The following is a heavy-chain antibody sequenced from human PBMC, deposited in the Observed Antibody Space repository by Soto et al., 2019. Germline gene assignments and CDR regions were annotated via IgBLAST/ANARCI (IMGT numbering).Heavy chain of an antibody. CDR2: VYYSGNT. CDR1: GDSISPYY. D-gene: IGHD6-13*01. CDR3: ARKGAAASYAHYYMDV. J-gene: IGHJ6*03. Sequence: QVQLQESGPGLVKPSETLSLTCTVSGDSISPYYWSWIRQPPGKGLEWIGYVYYSGNTNYNPSLESLVTISVDTSRNRFSLNLTSATAADTAVYYCARKGAAASYAHYYMDVWGRGTAVTVSS. V-gene: IGHV4-59*01.